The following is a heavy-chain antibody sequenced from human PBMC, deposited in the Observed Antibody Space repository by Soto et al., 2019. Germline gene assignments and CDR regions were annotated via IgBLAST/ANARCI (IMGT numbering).Heavy chain of an antibody. D-gene: IGHD3-22*01. CDR2: ISGSGGST. CDR1: GFTFSSYA. V-gene: IGHV3-23*01. J-gene: IGHJ4*02. Sequence: GGSLRLSCAASGFTFSSYAMSWVRQAPGKGLEWVSAISGSGGSTYYADSVKGRFTISRDNSKNTLYLQMNSLRAEDTAVYYCAKGFEYYYDSSGSLDYWGQGTLVTVSS. CDR3: AKGFEYYYDSSGSLDY.